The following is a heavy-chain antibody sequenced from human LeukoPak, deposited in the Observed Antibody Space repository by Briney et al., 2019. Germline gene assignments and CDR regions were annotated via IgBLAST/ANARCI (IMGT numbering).Heavy chain of an antibody. V-gene: IGHV4-39*07. CDR2: IYYSGST. CDR3: ARLSGRWTQNDY. D-gene: IGHD3/OR15-3a*01. J-gene: IGHJ4*02. Sequence: PSETLSLTCTVSGGSISSSSYYWGWIRQPPGKGLEWIGSIYYSGSTYYDPSLKSRVTISVDTSKNQFSLKLSSVTAADTAVYYCARLSGRWTQNDYWGQGTLVTVSS. CDR1: GGSISSSSYY.